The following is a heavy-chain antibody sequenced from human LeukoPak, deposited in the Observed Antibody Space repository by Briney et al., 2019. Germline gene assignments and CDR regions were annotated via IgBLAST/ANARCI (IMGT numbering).Heavy chain of an antibody. V-gene: IGHV1-69*04. D-gene: IGHD2-15*01. Sequence: ASVKLSCKASGGTFSSYAISWVRQAPGQGLEWMGRIIPILGIANYAQKFQGRVTITADKSTSTAYMELSSLRAEDTAVYYCARGVDCSGRSCYQTIDYWGQGTLVTVSS. J-gene: IGHJ4*02. CDR3: ARGVDCSGRSCYQTIDY. CDR1: GGTFSSYA. CDR2: IIPILGIA.